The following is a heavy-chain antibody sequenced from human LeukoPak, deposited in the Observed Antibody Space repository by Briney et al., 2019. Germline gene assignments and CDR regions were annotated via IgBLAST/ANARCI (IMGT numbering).Heavy chain of an antibody. Sequence: GGSLRLSCAASGFTVSSNYMSWVRQAPGKGLECVSVIYGGGDTYYADSVKGRFTISRDNSKNTLSLQVNSLRAEGTAVYYCARVCGGDCYSFGYYFDYWGQGTLVTVSS. D-gene: IGHD2-21*02. J-gene: IGHJ4*02. CDR1: GFTVSSNY. CDR2: IYGGGDT. CDR3: ARVCGGDCYSFGYYFDY. V-gene: IGHV3-66*01.